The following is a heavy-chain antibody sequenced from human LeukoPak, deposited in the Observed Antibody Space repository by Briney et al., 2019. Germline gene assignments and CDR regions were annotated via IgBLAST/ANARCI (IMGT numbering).Heavy chain of an antibody. Sequence: GGSLRLSCAASGFTFSSYSMNWVRQAPGKGLEWVSSISSSSTYTYYADSLKGRFTISRDNAKNSVYLQVSSLRAEDTAVYYCARLLYDHIWGSSRSYYFDLWGQGTLVTVSS. D-gene: IGHD3-16*02. CDR3: ARLLYDHIWGSSRSYYFDL. J-gene: IGHJ4*02. CDR2: ISSSSTYT. V-gene: IGHV3-21*01. CDR1: GFTFSSYS.